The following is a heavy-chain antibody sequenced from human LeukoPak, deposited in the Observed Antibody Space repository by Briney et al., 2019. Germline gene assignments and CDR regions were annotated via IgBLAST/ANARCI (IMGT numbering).Heavy chain of an antibody. CDR2: INPNSGDT. Sequence: GASVKVSCKASGYIFTDYYLHWVRQAPGQGLQWMGRINPNSGDTNYAQNFQGRVTMTRDTSISTAYMELSRLGSDDTAVYFCARDKWLRDYWGQGTLVTVSS. D-gene: IGHD5-12*01. V-gene: IGHV1-2*02. J-gene: IGHJ4*02. CDR1: GYIFTDYY. CDR3: ARDKWLRDY.